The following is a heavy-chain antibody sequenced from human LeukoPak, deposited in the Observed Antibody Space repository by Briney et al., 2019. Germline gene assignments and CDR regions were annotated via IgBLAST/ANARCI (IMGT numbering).Heavy chain of an antibody. CDR1: GFTFSSYS. CDR3: AKDAAYYDFWSGYDYYYYYMDV. CDR2: ISGSGGST. D-gene: IGHD3-3*01. J-gene: IGHJ6*03. Sequence: GGSLRLSCAASGFTFSSYSMNWVRQAPGKGLEWVSAISGSGGSTYYADSVKGRFTISRDNSKNTLYLQMDSLRAEDTAVYYCAKDAAYYDFWSGYDYYYYYMDVWGKGTTVTVSS. V-gene: IGHV3-23*01.